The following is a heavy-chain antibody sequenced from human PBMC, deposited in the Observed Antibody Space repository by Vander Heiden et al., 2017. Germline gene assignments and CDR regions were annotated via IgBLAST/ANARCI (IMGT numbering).Heavy chain of an antibody. D-gene: IGHD3-9*01. V-gene: IGHV1-18*01. J-gene: IGHJ4*02. Sequence: WVRQAPGQGLEWMGWISAYNGNTNYAQKLQGRVTMTTDTSTSTAYMELRSLRSDDTAVYDCARGFDGYFDYWGQGTLVTVSS. CDR2: ISAYNGNT. CDR3: ARGFDGYFDY.